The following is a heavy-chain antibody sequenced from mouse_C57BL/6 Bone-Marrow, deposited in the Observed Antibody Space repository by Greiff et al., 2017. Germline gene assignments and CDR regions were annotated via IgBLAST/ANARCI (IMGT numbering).Heavy chain of an antibody. Sequence: EVKLVESEGGLVQPGSSMKLSCTASGFTFSDYHMAWVRQVPEKGLEWVANFNYDGSRIYYLDSLKSRFIFSRANAKNILYLHMSSLKSEDTATYYCAREDYYGYGEFDVWGTGTTLTVSS. CDR2: FNYDGSRI. D-gene: IGHD2-2*01. CDR3: AREDYYGYGEFDV. V-gene: IGHV5-16*01. J-gene: IGHJ2*01. CDR1: GFTFSDYH.